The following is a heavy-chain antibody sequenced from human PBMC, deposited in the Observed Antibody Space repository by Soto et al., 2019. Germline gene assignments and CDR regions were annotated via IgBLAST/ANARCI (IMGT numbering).Heavy chain of an antibody. Sequence: GEPLKISCNGSGYSFTIYWISWVRQMPGKGLEWMGRIDPSDSYTNYSPSFQGHVTISADKSISTAYLQWSSLKASDTAMYYCARLAIRELGATYGMDVWGQGTTVTVSS. CDR2: IDPSDSYT. CDR3: ARLAIRELGATYGMDV. CDR1: GYSFTIYW. D-gene: IGHD1-26*01. V-gene: IGHV5-10-1*01. J-gene: IGHJ6*02.